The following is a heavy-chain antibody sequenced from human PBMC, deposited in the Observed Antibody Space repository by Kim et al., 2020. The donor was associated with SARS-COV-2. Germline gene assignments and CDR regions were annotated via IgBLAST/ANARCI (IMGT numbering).Heavy chain of an antibody. Sequence: SETLSLTCTVSGGSISSGGYYWSWIRQHPGKGLEWIGYIYYSGSTYYNPSLKSRVTISVDTSKNQFSLKLSSVTAADTAVYYCARELLKNPVPLGYYYYCGRDVGGRGNALPVS. CDR2: IYYSGST. V-gene: IGHV4-31*03. CDR1: GGSISSGGYY. CDR3: ARELLKNPVPLGYYYYCGRDV. D-gene: IGHD2-15*01. J-gene: IGHJ6*01.